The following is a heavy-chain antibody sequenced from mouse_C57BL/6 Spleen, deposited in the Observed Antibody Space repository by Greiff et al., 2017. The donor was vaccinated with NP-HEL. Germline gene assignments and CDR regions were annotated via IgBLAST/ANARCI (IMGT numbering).Heavy chain of an antibody. Sequence: QVQLQQSGAELVKPGASVKISCKASGYAFSSYWMNWVKQRPGKGLEWIGQIYPGDGDTNYNGKFKGKATLTADKSSSTAYMQLSSLTSEDFAFYFCARDYYGSRYFEVWGTGTTVTVSS. CDR2: IYPGDGDT. J-gene: IGHJ1*03. CDR1: GYAFSSYW. V-gene: IGHV1-80*01. CDR3: ARDYYGSRYFEV. D-gene: IGHD1-1*01.